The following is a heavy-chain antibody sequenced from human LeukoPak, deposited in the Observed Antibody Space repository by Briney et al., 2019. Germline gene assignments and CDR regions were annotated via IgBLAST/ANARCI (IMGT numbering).Heavy chain of an antibody. Sequence: SETLSLTCTVSGGSISSYYWSWIRQPPGKGLEWIGYIYYSGSTNYNPSLKSRVSISVDTSKNQFSLKVTSVTAADTAVYYCAKVVTFGGVIIRFHWFDPWGQGTLVTVSS. CDR1: GGSISSYY. D-gene: IGHD3-16*02. CDR3: AKVVTFGGVIIRFHWFDP. V-gene: IGHV4-59*12. CDR2: IYYSGST. J-gene: IGHJ5*02.